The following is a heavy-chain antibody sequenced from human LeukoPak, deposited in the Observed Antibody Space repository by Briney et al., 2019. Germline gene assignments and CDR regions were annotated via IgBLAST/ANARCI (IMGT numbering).Heavy chain of an antibody. CDR1: GFTLSSYE. D-gene: IGHD2-2*01. Sequence: SGGSLRLSCAASGFTLSSYEMNWVRQAPGKGLEWVSYISRSGSTIYYADSVKGRFTISRDNAKNSLYLQMNSLRAEDTAVYYCARDTSCSSTSCPPPPYYYYGMDVWGKGTTVTVSS. J-gene: IGHJ6*04. V-gene: IGHV3-48*03. CDR3: ARDTSCSSTSCPPPPYYYYGMDV. CDR2: ISRSGSTI.